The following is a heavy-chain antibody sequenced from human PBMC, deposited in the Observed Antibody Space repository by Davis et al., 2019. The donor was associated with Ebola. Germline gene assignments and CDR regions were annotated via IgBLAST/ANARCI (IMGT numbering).Heavy chain of an antibody. CDR1: GGSISSYY. CDR3: AGVYIVATIIDY. J-gene: IGHJ4*02. V-gene: IGHV4-59*08. CDR2: IYYSGST. D-gene: IGHD5-12*01. Sequence: SETLSLTCTVSGGSISSYYWSWIRQPPGKGLEWIGYIYYSGSTYYNPSLKSRVTISVDTSKNQFSLKLSSVTAADTAVYYCAGVYIVATIIDYWGQGTLVTVSS.